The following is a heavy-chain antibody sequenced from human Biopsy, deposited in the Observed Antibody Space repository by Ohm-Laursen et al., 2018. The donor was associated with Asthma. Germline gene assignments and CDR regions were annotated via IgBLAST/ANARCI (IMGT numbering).Heavy chain of an antibody. D-gene: IGHD3-9*01. CDR1: GASINSGGYS. CDR3: ARMNTLIQAANYFSYAMDV. V-gene: IGHV4-30-2*01. CDR2: LFYNGTP. Sequence: SQTLSLTCAVSGASINSGGYSWASIPQPPGKGLGVVAYLFYNGTPHSNPSLKSRVSISVDRSQRQFSLKVNSVTAAGTAVYYCARMNTLIQAANYFSYAMDVWGQGTTVTVSS. J-gene: IGHJ6*02.